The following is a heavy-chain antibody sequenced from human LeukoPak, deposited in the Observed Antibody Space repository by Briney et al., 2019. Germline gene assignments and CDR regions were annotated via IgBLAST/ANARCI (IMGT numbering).Heavy chain of an antibody. CDR1: GFTFGDYA. CDR3: TRNPHPFCSGVHCPSDS. CDR2: IRSRAYGGTT. D-gene: IGHD2-15*01. J-gene: IGHJ4*02. Sequence: PGRSLRLSCTASGFTFGDYAMSWFRQAPGKGLEWVGFIRSRAYGGTTEYAASVRGRFVISRDDSESIAYLQMNSLKTEDTGVYYCTRNPHPFCSGVHCPSDSWGQGTLVTVSP. V-gene: IGHV3-49*03.